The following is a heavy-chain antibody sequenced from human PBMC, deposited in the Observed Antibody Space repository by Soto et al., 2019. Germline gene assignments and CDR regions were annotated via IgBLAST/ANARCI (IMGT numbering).Heavy chain of an antibody. J-gene: IGHJ6*02. CDR2: ISSSGTTI. Sequence: GGSLRLSCAASGFTFSDYYMSWIRQAPGKGLEWISYISSSGTTIYYADSVKGRFTISRDNAKNSLYLQTNSLRAEDTAVYYCARLDGNDYDSSGHYYYYYGMDVWGQGTTVTVSS. D-gene: IGHD3-22*01. CDR3: ARLDGNDYDSSGHYYYYYGMDV. V-gene: IGHV3-11*01. CDR1: GFTFSDYY.